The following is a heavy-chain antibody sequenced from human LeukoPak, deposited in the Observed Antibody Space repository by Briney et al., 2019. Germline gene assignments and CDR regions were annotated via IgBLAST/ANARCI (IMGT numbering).Heavy chain of an antibody. CDR1: GGSFSGYY. CDR3: ARNGGNSDFDY. V-gene: IGHV4-34*01. Sequence: SETLSLTCAVYGGSFSGYYWSWIRQPPGKGLEWIGEIYHSGNTNYNPSLKSRVTMLLDKSKNQFSLKLSSVTAADTAVYYCARNGGNSDFDYWGQGTLVTVSS. J-gene: IGHJ4*02. D-gene: IGHD4-23*01. CDR2: IYHSGNT.